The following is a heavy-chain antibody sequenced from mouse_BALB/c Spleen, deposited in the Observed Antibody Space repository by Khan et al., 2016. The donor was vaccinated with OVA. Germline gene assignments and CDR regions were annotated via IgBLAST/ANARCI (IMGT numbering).Heavy chain of an antibody. CDR3: TIGVYGGCAS. Sequence: QVQLQQSGAELVKPGASVKLSCKASGYTFTSYYMYWVKQSPGQGLEWIGDINPSNGDTYFNEKFKNKATLTVDKSSSTTYMQLSSLTSEDSAVYDGTIGVYGGCASWGQGTLVTVSA. J-gene: IGHJ3*01. CDR1: GYTFTSYY. D-gene: IGHD3-3*01. CDR2: INPSNGDT. V-gene: IGHV1-53*01.